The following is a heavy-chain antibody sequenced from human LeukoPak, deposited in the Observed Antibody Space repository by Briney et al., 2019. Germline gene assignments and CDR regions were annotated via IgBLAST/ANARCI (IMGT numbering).Heavy chain of an antibody. CDR2: IYTSGST. CDR1: GGSISSYY. CDR3: ARDPYSYGPNDAFDI. D-gene: IGHD5-18*01. Sequence: SETLSLTCTVSGGSISSYYWSWIRQPAGKGLEWIGRIYTSGSTNYNPSLKSRVTMSVDTSKNQFSLKLSSVTVADTAVYYCARDPYSYGPNDAFDIWGQGTMVTVSS. V-gene: IGHV4-4*07. J-gene: IGHJ3*02.